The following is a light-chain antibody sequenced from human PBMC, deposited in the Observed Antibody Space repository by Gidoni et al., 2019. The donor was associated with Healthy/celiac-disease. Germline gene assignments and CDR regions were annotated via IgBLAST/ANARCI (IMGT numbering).Light chain of an antibody. CDR2: AAS. V-gene: IGKV1-39*01. CDR3: QQSYSTPLX. Sequence: DIQMTQSPSSLSASVGDRVTITCRASQSISSYLNWYQQKPGKAPKLLIYAASSLQSGVPSRFSGSGSGTDFTLTISSLQPEDFATYYCQQSYSTPLXFXPGTKVDIK. J-gene: IGKJ3*01. CDR1: QSISSY.